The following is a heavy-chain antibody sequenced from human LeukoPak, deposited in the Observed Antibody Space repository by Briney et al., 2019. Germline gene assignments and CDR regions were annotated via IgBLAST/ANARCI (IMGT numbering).Heavy chain of an antibody. CDR1: GGSISSYY. CDR3: ARDIYDSSGYGFDY. J-gene: IGHJ4*02. CDR2: IYYSGST. D-gene: IGHD3-22*01. V-gene: IGHV4-59*01. Sequence: SETLSLTCTVSGGSISSYYWSWLRQPPGKGLEWLGYIYYSGSTNYNPSLKSRVTISVDTSKNQFSLKLSSVTAADTAVYYCARDIYDSSGYGFDYWGQGTLVTVSS.